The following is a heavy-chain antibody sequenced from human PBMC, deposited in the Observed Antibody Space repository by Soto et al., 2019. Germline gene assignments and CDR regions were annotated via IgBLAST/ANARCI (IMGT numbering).Heavy chain of an antibody. CDR3: AKQGPDPYYYYGMDV. J-gene: IGHJ6*04. CDR1: GFTFSSYA. V-gene: IGHV3-23*01. Sequence: PGGSLRLSCAASGFTFSSYAMSWARQAPGKGLEWVSAISGRGGSTYYADSVKGRFTISRDNSKNTLYLQMNSLRAEDSSVYYCAKQGPDPYYYYGMDVWGEGTTVTVPS. CDR2: ISGRGGST.